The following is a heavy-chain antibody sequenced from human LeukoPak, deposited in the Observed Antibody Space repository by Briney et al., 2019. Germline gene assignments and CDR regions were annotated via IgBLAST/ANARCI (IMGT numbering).Heavy chain of an antibody. CDR3: AREPYSGSYYVDY. J-gene: IGHJ4*02. CDR2: VYISGGT. V-gene: IGHV4-61*02. CDR1: GDSISSGSYY. Sequence: SETLSLTCTVSGDSISSGSYYWSWVRQPAGKGLEWIGRVYISGGTIYNPSLKSRVTMSVDTSKNQFSLKLSSVTAADTAVYYCAREPYSGSYYVDYWGQGTLVTVSS. D-gene: IGHD1-26*01.